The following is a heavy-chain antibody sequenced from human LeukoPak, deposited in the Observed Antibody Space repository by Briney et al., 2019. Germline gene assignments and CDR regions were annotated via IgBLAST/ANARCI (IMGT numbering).Heavy chain of an antibody. D-gene: IGHD5-18*01. Sequence: ASVKVSCKASGYTFTGYYMHWVRQAPGQGLEWMGWINPNSGGTNYAQKFQGRVTMTRDTPISTAYMELSRLRSDDTAVYYCARESGSGYSYGYGYWGQGTLVTVSS. CDR2: INPNSGGT. J-gene: IGHJ4*02. V-gene: IGHV1-2*02. CDR1: GYTFTGYY. CDR3: ARESGSGYSYGYGY.